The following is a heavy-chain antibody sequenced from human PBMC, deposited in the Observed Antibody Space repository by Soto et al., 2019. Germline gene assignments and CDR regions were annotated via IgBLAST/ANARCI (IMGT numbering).Heavy chain of an antibody. J-gene: IGHJ4*02. V-gene: IGHV1-69*13. CDR3: ASLYGDYNY. D-gene: IGHD4-17*01. Sequence: PRPSVKVSCKASGGTFSSYRFNWVRQARGQGLEWLGGIVPIYRTANYAQKFQGRVTITADESTSTAYMELSSLRSEDTAVYYCASLYGDYNYWGQGTLVTVS. CDR2: IVPIYRTA. CDR1: GGTFSSYR.